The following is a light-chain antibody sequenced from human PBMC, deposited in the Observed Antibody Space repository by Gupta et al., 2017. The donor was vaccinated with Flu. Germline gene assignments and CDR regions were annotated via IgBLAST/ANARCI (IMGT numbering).Light chain of an antibody. CDR2: EVT. CDR1: SRDVGGYNY. V-gene: IGLV2-8*01. Sequence: QSALTQPPSASGSPGQSVTISCTGTSRDVGGYNYVSWYQQYPGKAPKVILYEVTKRPSGVPERFSGSRSGNTASLTVSGLQAEDEADYYCCSYAGSNNVVFGGGTKLTVL. CDR3: CSYAGSNNVV. J-gene: IGLJ3*02.